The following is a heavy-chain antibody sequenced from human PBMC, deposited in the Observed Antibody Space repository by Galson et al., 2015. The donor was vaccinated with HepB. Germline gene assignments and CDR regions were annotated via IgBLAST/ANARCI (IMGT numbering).Heavy chain of an antibody. CDR1: GFSFSSYA. D-gene: IGHD2-2*02. Sequence: SLRLSCAASGFSFSSYAMTWVRQAPGKGLEWVSSISGNGGDTKYGDSVKGRFTIFRDKAKSTLYLQMNSLRAEDTAVYYCAKEDVWGPAAINYGLHVWGQGTTVTVSS. CDR2: ISGNGGDT. CDR3: AKEDVWGPAAINYGLHV. J-gene: IGHJ6*02. V-gene: IGHV3-23*01.